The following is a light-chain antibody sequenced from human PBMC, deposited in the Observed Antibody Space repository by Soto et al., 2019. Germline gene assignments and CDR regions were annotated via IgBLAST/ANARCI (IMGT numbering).Light chain of an antibody. Sequence: QSALTQPASVSASPGQSITISCTGTSSDVGGFDYVSWYQQHPGKAPRLMIFDVSNRPSGVSNRFSGSKSGNTASLTISGLQAEDEADYYCSSYSSTSILGVFGGGTKLTVL. V-gene: IGLV2-14*01. CDR3: SSYSSTSILGV. CDR2: DVS. CDR1: SSDVGGFDY. J-gene: IGLJ3*02.